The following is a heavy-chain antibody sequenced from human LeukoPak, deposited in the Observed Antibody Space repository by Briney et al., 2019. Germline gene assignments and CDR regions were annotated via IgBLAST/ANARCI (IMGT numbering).Heavy chain of an antibody. CDR1: GGSFSGYY. CDR3: ARQLWFGDHDYFDY. J-gene: IGHJ4*02. CDR2: INHSGST. D-gene: IGHD3-10*01. V-gene: IGHV4-34*01. Sequence: SSDTLSLTCAVYGGSFSGYYWSWIRQPPGKGLEWIGEINHSGSTNYNPSLKSRVTISVDTSKNQFSLKLSSVTAADTAVYYCARQLWFGDHDYFDYWGQGTLVTVSS.